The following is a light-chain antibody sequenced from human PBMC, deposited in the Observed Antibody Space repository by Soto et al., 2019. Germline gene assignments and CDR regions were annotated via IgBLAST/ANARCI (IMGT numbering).Light chain of an antibody. CDR2: AAS. V-gene: IGKV1-12*01. Sequence: DIQMTQSPSSVSASVGDRVTITCRASQGISSWLAWYQRKPGKAPKLLIYAASSLQSGVPSRFSGSGSGTDFTLTISSLQPEDFATYYCRQANSFPYTFGQGTKLEIK. CDR1: QGISSW. CDR3: RQANSFPYT. J-gene: IGKJ2*01.